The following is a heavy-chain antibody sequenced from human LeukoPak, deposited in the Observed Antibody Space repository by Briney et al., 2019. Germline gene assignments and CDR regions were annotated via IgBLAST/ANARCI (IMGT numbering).Heavy chain of an antibody. CDR3: ASQSSNWGGN. CDR2: INHSGST. D-gene: IGHD7-27*01. J-gene: IGHJ4*02. Sequence: SETLSLTCAVYGGSFSGYNWSWIRQPPGQGLEWIGEINHSGSTNYTPSLKSRVTISVDTSKNQFSLKLSPVPAADPAVYYCASQSSNWGGNWGQGTLVTVSS. V-gene: IGHV4-34*01. CDR1: GGSFSGYN.